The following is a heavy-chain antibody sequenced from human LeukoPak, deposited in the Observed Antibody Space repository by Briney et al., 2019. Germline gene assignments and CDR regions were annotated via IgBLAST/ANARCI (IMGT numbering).Heavy chain of an antibody. CDR1: GYTLTELS. J-gene: IGHJ4*02. V-gene: IGHV1-24*01. Sequence: ASVKVSCKVSGYTLTELSMHWVRQAPGKGLEWMGGFNPEDGETIYAQKFQGRVTMTEDTSTDTAYTELSSLRSEDTAVYYCATDRWDYDSSGYEFDYWGQGTLVTVSS. CDR3: ATDRWDYDSSGYEFDY. D-gene: IGHD3-22*01. CDR2: FNPEDGET.